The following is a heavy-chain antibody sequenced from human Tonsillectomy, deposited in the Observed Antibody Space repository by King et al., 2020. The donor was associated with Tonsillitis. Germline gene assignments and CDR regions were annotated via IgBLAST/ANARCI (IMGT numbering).Heavy chain of an antibody. D-gene: IGHD6-13*01. CDR2: INHSGST. Sequence: HVQLQQWGAGLLKPSETLSLTCAVYGGSFSGYYWSWIRQPPGKGLEWIGEINHSGSTNYNPSLKSRVTISVDTSKNQFSLKLSSVTAADTAVYYCARGAPLHSYSSITPYRWFDPWGQGTLVTVSS. J-gene: IGHJ5*02. V-gene: IGHV4-34*01. CDR3: ARGAPLHSYSSITPYRWFDP. CDR1: GGSFSGYY.